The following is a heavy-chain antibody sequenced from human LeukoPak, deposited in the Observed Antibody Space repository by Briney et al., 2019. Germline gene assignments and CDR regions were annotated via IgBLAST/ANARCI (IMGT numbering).Heavy chain of an antibody. CDR3: ARGLYGSPGDN. V-gene: IGHV3-7*01. CDR2: IKQDGSEK. Sequence: GGSLRLSCAASGFTFSSYWMSWVRQAPGKGLEWVASIKQDGSEKYYVDSVKGRFTISRDNAKNSLLLQMNSLRAEDTAVYYCARGLYGSPGDNWGQGTLVSVSS. J-gene: IGHJ4*02. D-gene: IGHD1-26*01. CDR1: GFTFSSYW.